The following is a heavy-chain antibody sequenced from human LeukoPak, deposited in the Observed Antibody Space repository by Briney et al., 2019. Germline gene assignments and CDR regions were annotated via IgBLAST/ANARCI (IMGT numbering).Heavy chain of an antibody. CDR2: INAGNGNT. D-gene: IGHD3-10*01. CDR3: ARVGLGDSWRGSFDY. J-gene: IGHJ4*02. V-gene: IGHV1-3*01. CDR1: GYTFTSYA. Sequence: ASVTVSCKASGYTFTSYAMHWVRQAPGQRLEWMGWINAGNGNTKYSQKFQGRVTITRDTSASTAYMELSSLRSEDTAVYYCARVGLGDSWRGSFDYWGQGTLVTVSS.